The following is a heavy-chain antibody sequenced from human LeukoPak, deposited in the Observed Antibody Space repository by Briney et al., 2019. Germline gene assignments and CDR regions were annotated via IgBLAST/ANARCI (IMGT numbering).Heavy chain of an antibody. CDR1: GGSISGDYY. J-gene: IGHJ5*02. CDR3: ARDLSLSMVRGIIISGFDP. Sequence: SETLSLTCTVSGGSISGDYYWTWFRQPPGKGLEWIGFMHYGGSTNYNPSLKSRVTISVDTSKNQFSLKLTSVTAADTAVYYCARDLSLSMVRGIIISGFDPWGQGTLVTASS. V-gene: IGHV4-61*08. D-gene: IGHD3-10*01. CDR2: MHYGGST.